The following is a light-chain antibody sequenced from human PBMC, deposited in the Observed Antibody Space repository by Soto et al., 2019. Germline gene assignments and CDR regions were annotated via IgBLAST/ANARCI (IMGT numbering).Light chain of an antibody. V-gene: IGKV1-5*03. CDR2: KAS. CDR3: QHYNNYSG. J-gene: IGKJ2*03. Sequence: DIQMTQSPSTLSASVGDRVTFTCRASQSIGNWLAWYQQKPGKAPKLLIYKASNLESGVQSRFSGSGSGTEFTLTISNLQPDDFATYYCQHYNNYSGFGQGTKLEIK. CDR1: QSIGNW.